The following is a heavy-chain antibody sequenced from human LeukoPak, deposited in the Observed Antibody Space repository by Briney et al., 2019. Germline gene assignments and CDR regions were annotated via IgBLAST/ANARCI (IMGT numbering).Heavy chain of an antibody. J-gene: IGHJ5*02. CDR1: GYTFTGYY. D-gene: IGHD6-13*01. CDR3: ARASQQLPRDWFDP. CDR2: ISGYNGNT. V-gene: IGHV1-18*04. Sequence: ASVKVSCKASGYTFTGYYMHWVRQAPGQGLEWMGWISGYNGNTNYAQKFQGRVTMTTDTSTSTAYMELRSLRSDDTAVYYCARASQQLPRDWFDPWGQGTLVTVSS.